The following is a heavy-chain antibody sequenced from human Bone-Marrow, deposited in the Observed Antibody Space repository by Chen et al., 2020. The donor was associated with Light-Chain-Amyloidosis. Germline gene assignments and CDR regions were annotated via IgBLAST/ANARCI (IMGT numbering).Heavy chain of an antibody. CDR1: GFTFSGYS. D-gene: IGHD6-13*01. CDR3: ARDSGESAADDL. CDR2: IVGLTDAI. Sequence: VRLVESGGGLVQPGGSLRLSCAASGFTFSGYSMNWVRQTPGKGLEWISYIVGLTDAIFYANTVRGRFTISRDNAKRSLYLQMNSLRVEDTAVYYCARDSGESAADDLWGQGTLVTVSP. V-gene: IGHV3-48*01. J-gene: IGHJ4*02.